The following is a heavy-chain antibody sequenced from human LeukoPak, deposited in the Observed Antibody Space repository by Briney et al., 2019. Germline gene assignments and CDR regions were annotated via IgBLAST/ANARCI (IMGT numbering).Heavy chain of an antibody. V-gene: IGHV1-18*01. CDR1: GYTFTSYG. J-gene: IGHJ4*02. CDR3: ARGGRAVAFRLSHDY. Sequence: ASVKVSCKASGYTFTSYGSSWVRQAPGQGLEWMGWISAYNGNTNYAQKLQGRVTMTTDTSTSTAYMELRSLRSDDTAVYYCARGGRAVAFRLSHDYWGQGTLVTVSS. D-gene: IGHD6-19*01. CDR2: ISAYNGNT.